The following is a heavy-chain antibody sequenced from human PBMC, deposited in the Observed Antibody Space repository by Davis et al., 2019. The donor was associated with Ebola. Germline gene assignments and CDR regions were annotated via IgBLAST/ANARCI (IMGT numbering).Heavy chain of an antibody. J-gene: IGHJ6*04. D-gene: IGHD5-24*01. Sequence: GESLKISCTDSVITFSSYAMTWVRQAPGKGLEWVSAISGSGGSTYYADSVKGRFTISRDNSKKTLYLQMNSLRAEDTAVYYCATSRDGYNNFYYYGMDVWGKGTTVTVSS. CDR1: VITFSSYA. CDR3: ATSRDGYNNFYYYGMDV. CDR2: ISGSGGST. V-gene: IGHV3-23*01.